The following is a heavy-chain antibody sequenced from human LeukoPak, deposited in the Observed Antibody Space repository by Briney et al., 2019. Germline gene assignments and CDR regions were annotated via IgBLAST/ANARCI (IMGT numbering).Heavy chain of an antibody. J-gene: IGHJ4*02. CDR2: ISWNSGSI. V-gene: IGHV3-9*01. CDR3: AKGYSYGYSYFGY. Sequence: GGSLRLSCAASGFTFDDYAMHWVRQAPGKGLEWVSGISWNSGSIGYADSVKGRFTISRDNAKNSLYLQMNSLRAEDTALYYCAKGYSYGYSYFGYWGQGTLVTVSS. D-gene: IGHD5-18*01. CDR1: GFTFDDYA.